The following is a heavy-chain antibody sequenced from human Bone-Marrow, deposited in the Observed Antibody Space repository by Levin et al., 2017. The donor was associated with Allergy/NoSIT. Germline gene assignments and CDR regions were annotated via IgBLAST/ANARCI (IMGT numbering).Heavy chain of an antibody. CDR1: GFTFTTYA. V-gene: IGHV3-33*01. J-gene: IGHJ6*02. D-gene: IGHD2-15*01. Sequence: LSLTCATSGFTFTTYAIHWVRQAPGKGLEWVAVIWYDGSNEYYADSVRGRFTISRDNSKNTLYLQMNSLRAEDTAVYYCARDSVHVVEPAPDDNNQPSLLMDVWGQGTTVIVSS. CDR3: ARDSVHVVEPAPDDNNQPSLLMDV. CDR2: IWYDGSNE.